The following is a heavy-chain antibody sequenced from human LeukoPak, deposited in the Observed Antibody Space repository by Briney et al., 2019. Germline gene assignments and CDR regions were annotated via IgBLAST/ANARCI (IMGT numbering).Heavy chain of an antibody. Sequence: AGSLRLSCAASGFTFSSYGMHWVRQPPGKGLEWVAFIRYDGSNKYYADSVKGRFTISRDNSKNTLYLQMNSLRAEDTAVYYCAKGFDYGDEYWGQGTLVTVSS. CDR3: AKGFDYGDEY. CDR2: IRYDGSNK. D-gene: IGHD4-17*01. J-gene: IGHJ4*02. CDR1: GFTFSSYG. V-gene: IGHV3-30*02.